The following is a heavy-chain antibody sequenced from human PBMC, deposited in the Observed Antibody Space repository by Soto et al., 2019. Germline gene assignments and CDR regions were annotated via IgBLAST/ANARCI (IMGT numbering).Heavy chain of an antibody. CDR2: IIPIFGTA. CDR3: AREILDPMSNWASGGNWFDP. J-gene: IGHJ5*02. Sequence: EASVKVSCKASGGTFSSYAISWVRQAPGQGLEWMGGIIPIFGTANYAQKFQGRVTITADESTSTAYMELSSLRSEDTAVYYCAREILDPMSNWASGGNWFDPWGQGTLVTVSS. D-gene: IGHD7-27*01. V-gene: IGHV1-69*13. CDR1: GGTFSSYA.